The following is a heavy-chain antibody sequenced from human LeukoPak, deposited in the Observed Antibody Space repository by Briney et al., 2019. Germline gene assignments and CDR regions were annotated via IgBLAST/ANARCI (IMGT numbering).Heavy chain of an antibody. J-gene: IGHJ5*02. CDR2: IYYLGST. Sequence: TSETLSLTCTVSGASISSSSYYWGWIRQPPGKGLEWIGSIYYLGSTFYNPSLKSRVTMSVDTTKNQFSLKLTSVTAADTAVYYCAGLQWFAESRLTSWGQGTLVTVSS. CDR3: AGLQWFAESRLTS. CDR1: GASISSSSYY. D-gene: IGHD3-10*01. V-gene: IGHV4-39*01.